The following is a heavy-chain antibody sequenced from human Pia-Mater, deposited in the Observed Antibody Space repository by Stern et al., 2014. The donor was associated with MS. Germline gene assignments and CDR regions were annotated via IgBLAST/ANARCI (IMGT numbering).Heavy chain of an antibody. D-gene: IGHD3-16*01. CDR2: SYHSGST. J-gene: IGHJ4*02. V-gene: IGHV4-31*03. CDR3: ARSDRLWGSFDY. CDR1: GGSISTVGYY. Sequence: QLQLQESGPGLVKPSQTLSLTCSVSGGSISTVGYYWTWIRQHPGKGLEWIGYSYHSGSTYSNPSRKSRASISVDTSKNQFSLNVTSVTAADTALYYCARSDRLWGSFDYWGQGTLVTVSS.